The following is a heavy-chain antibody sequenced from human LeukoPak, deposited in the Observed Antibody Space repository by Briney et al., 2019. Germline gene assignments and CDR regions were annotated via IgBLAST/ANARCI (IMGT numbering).Heavy chain of an antibody. CDR3: AKTPNYRIATAPDY. D-gene: IGHD6-13*01. CDR2: ISTTGGYT. V-gene: IGHV3-23*01. Sequence: PGGSLRLSCAASGFTFSSYAMSWVRQAPGKGLEWVSDISTTGGYTTYADSVKGRFTISRDNSKNTLYLQMIGLRAEDTAVYYCAKTPNYRIATAPDYWGQGTLVTVSS. J-gene: IGHJ4*02. CDR1: GFTFSSYA.